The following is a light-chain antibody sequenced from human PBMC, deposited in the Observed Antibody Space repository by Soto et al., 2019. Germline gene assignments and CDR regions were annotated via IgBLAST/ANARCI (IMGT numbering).Light chain of an antibody. CDR2: KAS. CDR1: QSISSW. J-gene: IGKJ4*01. Sequence: DIQMTQSPSTLSASVEDRVTITCRASQSISSWLAWYQQKPGKARKLLIYKASSLESGVPSRFRGSGSGTEFTLTISSLQPDDVAIYYCQQYKSFSLTFGGGTKVEIK. V-gene: IGKV1-5*03. CDR3: QQYKSFSLT.